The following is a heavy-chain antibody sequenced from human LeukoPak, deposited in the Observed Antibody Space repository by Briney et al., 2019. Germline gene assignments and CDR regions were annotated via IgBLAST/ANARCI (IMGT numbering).Heavy chain of an antibody. CDR2: INWNGGRT. D-gene: IGHD2-21*02. Sequence: PGGSLRLSCAASGFTFDDYGMSWVRHAPGKGLEGVSGINWNGGRTGYADSVKGRFTISRDNAKNSLYLQMNSLRAEDTALYYCARWYRDIVVVTAIGYDYWGQGTLVTVSS. V-gene: IGHV3-20*04. J-gene: IGHJ4*02. CDR1: GFTFDDYG. CDR3: ARWYRDIVVVTAIGYDY.